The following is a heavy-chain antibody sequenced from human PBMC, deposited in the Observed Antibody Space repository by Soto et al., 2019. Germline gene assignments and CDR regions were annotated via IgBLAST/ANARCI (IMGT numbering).Heavy chain of an antibody. CDR1: GYTLTELS. J-gene: IGHJ4*02. V-gene: IGHV1-24*01. Sequence: ASVKVSCKVSGYTLTELSIHWVRQAPGKGLEWMGGFDPEDGETIYAQKFQGRVTMTEDTSTDTAYMELSSLRSEDTAVYYCATGNILTGYYHPPYYWGQGTLVTVSS. CDR2: FDPEDGET. D-gene: IGHD3-9*01. CDR3: ATGNILTGYYHPPYY.